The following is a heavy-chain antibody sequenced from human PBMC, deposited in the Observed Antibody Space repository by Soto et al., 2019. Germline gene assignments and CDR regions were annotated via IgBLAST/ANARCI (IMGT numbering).Heavy chain of an antibody. D-gene: IGHD3-16*02. J-gene: IGHJ4*02. CDR3: ARGELHLGELSRFYFDN. V-gene: IGHV4-39*07. CDR1: GGSISSSSYY. CDR2: IYYSGST. Sequence: SETLSLTCTVSGGSISSSSYYWAWIRQPPGKGLEWIGSIYYSGSTYYNPSLKSRVTISVDTSKIQFSLKLSSVTAADTAVYYCARGELHLGELSRFYFDNWGQGTFVTVSS.